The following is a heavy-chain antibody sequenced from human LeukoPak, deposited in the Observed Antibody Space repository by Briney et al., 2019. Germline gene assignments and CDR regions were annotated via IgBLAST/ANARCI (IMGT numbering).Heavy chain of an antibody. D-gene: IGHD6-19*01. V-gene: IGHV4-39*07. CDR2: IYYSGST. Sequence: SETLSLTCTVSGGSISSSSYYWGWIRQSPGKGLEWIGSIYYSGSTYYNPSLKSRVTISVDTSKNQFSLKLSSVTAADTAVYYCARAETGYSSGWYVGPWGLNWFDPWGQGTLVTVSS. CDR1: GGSISSSSYY. CDR3: ARAETGYSSGWYVGPWGLNWFDP. J-gene: IGHJ5*02.